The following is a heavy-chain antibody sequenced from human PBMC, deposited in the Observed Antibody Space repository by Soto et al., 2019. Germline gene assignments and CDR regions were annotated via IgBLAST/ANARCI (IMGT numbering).Heavy chain of an antibody. CDR2: ISSSSSTI. V-gene: IGHV3-48*02. CDR3: ARDTGNSYGPPDF. CDR1: GFTFSSYS. Sequence: EVQLVESGRGLVQPGVSLRLSCAASGFTFSSYSMNWVRQAPGKGLEWVSYISSSSSTIYYADSVKGRFTISRDNAKNSLYLQMNSLREADTAVYYCARDTGNSYGPPDFWGQGPLVTVSS. J-gene: IGHJ4*02. D-gene: IGHD5-18*01.